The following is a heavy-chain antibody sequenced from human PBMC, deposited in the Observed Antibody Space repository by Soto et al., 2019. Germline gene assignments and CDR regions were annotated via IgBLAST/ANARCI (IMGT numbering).Heavy chain of an antibody. V-gene: IGHV4-59*08. CDR2: IYYSGST. CDR1: GGSISSYY. J-gene: IGHJ4*02. Sequence: PSETLSLTCTVSGGSISSYYLSWIRQPPGKGLEWIGYIYYSGSTNYNPSLKSRVTISVDTSKNQFSLKLNSMTAADTAVYYCARHNYGSGSTYFDYWGRGTLVTVSS. D-gene: IGHD3-10*01. CDR3: ARHNYGSGSTYFDY.